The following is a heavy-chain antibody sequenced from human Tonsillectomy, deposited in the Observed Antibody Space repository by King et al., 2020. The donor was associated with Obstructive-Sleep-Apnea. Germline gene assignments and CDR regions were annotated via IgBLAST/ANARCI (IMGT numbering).Heavy chain of an antibody. Sequence: VQLVESGGGLVQPGGSLRLSCAASGFTFSSYAMSWVRQAPGKGLEWVSAISGSGGSTYYADSVKGRFTISRDNSKNTLYLQMNSLRAEDTAVYYCAKDSGEWELPDDAFDIWGQGTMVTVSS. CDR1: GFTFSSYA. CDR3: AKDSGEWELPDDAFDI. J-gene: IGHJ3*02. CDR2: ISGSGGST. V-gene: IGHV3-23*04. D-gene: IGHD1-26*01.